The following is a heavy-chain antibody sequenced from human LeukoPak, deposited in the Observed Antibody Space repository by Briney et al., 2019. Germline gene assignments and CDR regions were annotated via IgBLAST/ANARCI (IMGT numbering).Heavy chain of an antibody. Sequence: GGSLRLSCAASGFTFSSYAMSWVRQAPGQGLEWMGGIIPIFGTANYAQKFRGRVTITADESTSTAYMELSSLRSEDTAVYYCARGGHDYFDYWGQGTLVTVSS. J-gene: IGHJ4*02. CDR1: GFTFSSYA. CDR3: ARGGHDYFDY. D-gene: IGHD5-12*01. CDR2: IIPIFGTA. V-gene: IGHV1-69*01.